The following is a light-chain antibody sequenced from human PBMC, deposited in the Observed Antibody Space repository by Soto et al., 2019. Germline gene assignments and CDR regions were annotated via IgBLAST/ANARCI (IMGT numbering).Light chain of an antibody. CDR3: GADHGSGSNFVV. V-gene: IGLV9-49*01. Sequence: QAVVTQPPSASASLGASVTLTCTLSSDYSYYKVDWYQQRPGKGPRFVMRVGTGGIVGSKGDGIPDRFSVLGSGLNRYLTIKNIQEEDEGDYHCGADHGSGSNFVVFGGGTKLTVL. J-gene: IGLJ2*01. CDR1: SDYSYYK. CDR2: VGTGGIVG.